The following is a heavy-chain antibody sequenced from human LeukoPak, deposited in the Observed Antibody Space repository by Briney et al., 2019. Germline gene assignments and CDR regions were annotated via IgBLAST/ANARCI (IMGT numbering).Heavy chain of an antibody. CDR2: ISSSGSTI. CDR3: ARAAYYYDRSGYLS. D-gene: IGHD3-22*01. CDR1: GFTFSDYY. V-gene: IGHV3-11*01. J-gene: IGHJ4*02. Sequence: GGSVRLSCASSGFTFSDYYMSWIRQPPAKGLEWVSYISSSGSTIYYADSVEGRFTISRDNAKNSLYLQMNSLTAEETAVSYCARAAYYYDRSGYLSWGERTLVTASS.